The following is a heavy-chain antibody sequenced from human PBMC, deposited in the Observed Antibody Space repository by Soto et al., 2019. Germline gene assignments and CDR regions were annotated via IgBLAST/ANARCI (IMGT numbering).Heavy chain of an antibody. CDR2: IKDDGTQK. CDR3: SGGDY. D-gene: IGHD2-15*01. V-gene: IGHV3-7*01. J-gene: IGHJ4*02. Sequence: EVQLVESGGGLVQPGGSLRLSCAASGFTFSTYWKNWVRQAPGKGLEWVANIKDDGTQKYYMDSVKGRFTISRDNANNSLYLQISSPRVENRAVGYGSGGDYWGQGTLVTVAA. CDR1: GFTFSTYW.